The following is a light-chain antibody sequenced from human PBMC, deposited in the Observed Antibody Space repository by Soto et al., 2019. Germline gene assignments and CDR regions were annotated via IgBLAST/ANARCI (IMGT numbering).Light chain of an antibody. CDR2: DAS. CDR3: QQANSFPLT. CDR1: QSLDNY. Sequence: EIVLTQSPATLSLSPGERATLSCRASQSLDNYLAWYQHKPGQPPRLLIYDASTRATDIPARFSGSGSGTDFTLTISGLEPEDFAVYYCQQANSFPLTFGGGTKVEIK. V-gene: IGKV3-11*01. J-gene: IGKJ4*01.